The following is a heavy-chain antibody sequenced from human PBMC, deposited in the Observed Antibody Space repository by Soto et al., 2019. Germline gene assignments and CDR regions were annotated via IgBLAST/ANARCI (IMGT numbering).Heavy chain of an antibody. CDR1: GVSISSNYY. CDR2: ISHIGSV. D-gene: IGHD6-19*01. J-gene: IGHJ4*02. Sequence: QVLLQESGPGLVQPSGTLFLSCAVSGVSISSNYYWGWVRQSPGKGLEWLGDISHIGSVNYSPSLMSRVTISMHRSENQFSLKLNSVTAADTAVYYCVRSFGWYAIDYWGQGTLVIVSS. CDR3: VRSFGWYAIDY. V-gene: IGHV4-4*02.